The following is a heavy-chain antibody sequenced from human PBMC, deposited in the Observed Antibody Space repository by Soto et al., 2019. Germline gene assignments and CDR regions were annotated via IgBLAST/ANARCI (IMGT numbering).Heavy chain of an antibody. V-gene: IGHV4-59*01. CDR2: IYYSGST. Sequence: ETLSLTCTVSGGSISSYYWSWIRQPPGKGLEWIGYIYYSGSTNYNPSLKSRVTISVDTSKNQFSLKLSSVTAADTAVYYCARDGRKNWNYDHYYYMDVWGKGTTVTVSS. D-gene: IGHD1-1*01. CDR1: GGSISSYY. J-gene: IGHJ6*03. CDR3: ARDGRKNWNYDHYYYMDV.